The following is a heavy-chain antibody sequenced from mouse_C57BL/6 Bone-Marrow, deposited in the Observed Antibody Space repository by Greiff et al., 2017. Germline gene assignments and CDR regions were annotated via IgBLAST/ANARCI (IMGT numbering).Heavy chain of an antibody. V-gene: IGHV7-3*01. J-gene: IGHJ2*01. CDR3: GRYPVDSYDFDY. CDR2: IRNKANGYTT. D-gene: IGHD1-1*01. CDR1: GFTFTDYY. Sequence: EVHLVESGGGLVQPWGSLCLSCAASGFTFTDYYMSWVRQPPGKALEWLGFIRNKANGYTTEYSASVMGRFTISRDNSQSILYLPMNALGAEDGATSYCGRYPVDSYDFDYWGQGTTLTVSS.